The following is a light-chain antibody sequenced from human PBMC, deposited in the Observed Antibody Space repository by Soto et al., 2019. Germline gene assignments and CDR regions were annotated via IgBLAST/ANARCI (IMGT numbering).Light chain of an antibody. CDR1: QSVSSSY. V-gene: IGKV3-20*01. CDR2: GAS. CDR3: QQYGSSPTWT. Sequence: EIVLTQSPGTLSLSPGERATLSCRASQSVSSSYLAWYQQKPGQAPRLLISGASRRATGIPDKFSGSGSGTDFTLTISRLEPEDFAVYYCQQYGSSPTWTFGQGTKVEIK. J-gene: IGKJ1*01.